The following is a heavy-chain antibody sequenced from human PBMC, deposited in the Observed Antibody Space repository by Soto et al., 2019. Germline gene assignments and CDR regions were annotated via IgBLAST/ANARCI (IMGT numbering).Heavy chain of an antibody. CDR1: GGTFSSYA. D-gene: IGHD2-2*01. Sequence: QVQLVQSGAEVKKPGSSVKVSCKASGGTFSSYAISWVRQAPGQGLEWMGGIIPISGTANYGQKFQGRVTITAYESTSTAYMELSSRRSEDTAVYYCARSQGSSTSLEIYYYYYYGMDVWGQGTTVTVSS. V-gene: IGHV1-69*01. CDR3: ARSQGSSTSLEIYYYYYYGMDV. J-gene: IGHJ6*02. CDR2: IIPISGTA.